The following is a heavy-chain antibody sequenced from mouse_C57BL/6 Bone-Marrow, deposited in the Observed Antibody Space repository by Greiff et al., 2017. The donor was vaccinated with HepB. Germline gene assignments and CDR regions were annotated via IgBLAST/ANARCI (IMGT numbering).Heavy chain of an antibody. CDR1: GFTFSSYA. V-gene: IGHV5-4*01. Sequence: EVQLVESGGGLVKPGGSLKLSCAASGFTFSSYAMSWVRQTPEKRLEWVATISGGGSYTYYPDNVKGRFTISRDNAKNNLYLQMSHLKSEDTAMYYCARDLYYDYDKVMDYWGQGTSVTVSS. CDR3: ARDLYYDYDKVMDY. D-gene: IGHD2-4*01. CDR2: ISGGGSYT. J-gene: IGHJ4*01.